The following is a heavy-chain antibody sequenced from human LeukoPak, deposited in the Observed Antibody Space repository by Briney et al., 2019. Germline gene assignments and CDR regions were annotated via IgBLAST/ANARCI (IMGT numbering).Heavy chain of an antibody. CDR2: IIPILGIA. CDR3: ASSVGAMVTYYYYGMDV. J-gene: IGHJ6*02. V-gene: IGHV1-69*10. CDR1: GDTFSSYA. Sequence: ASVKVSCKASGDTFSSYAISWVRQAPGQWLEWMGGIIPILGIANYAQKFQGRVTITADKSTSTAYMELSSLRSEDTAVYYCASSVGAMVTYYYYGMDVWGQGTTVTVSS. D-gene: IGHD5-18*01.